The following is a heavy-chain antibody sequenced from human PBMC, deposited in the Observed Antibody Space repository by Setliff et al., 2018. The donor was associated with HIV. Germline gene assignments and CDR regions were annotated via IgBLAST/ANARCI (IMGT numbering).Heavy chain of an antibody. V-gene: IGHV1-69*06. CDR2: IIFIFGTA. D-gene: IGHD6-19*01. J-gene: IGHJ4*02. CDR3: ARGPANGWSGH. CDR1: GGTFSSYA. Sequence: SVKVSCKASGGTFSSYAINWVRQAPGQGLEWMGRIIFIFGTANYAQKFRGRVTITADKSTSTAYMELSRLRSDDTAVYYCARGPANGWSGHWGQGTLVTVSS.